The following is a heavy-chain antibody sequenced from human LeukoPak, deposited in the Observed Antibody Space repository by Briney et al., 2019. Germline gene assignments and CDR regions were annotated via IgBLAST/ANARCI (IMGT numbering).Heavy chain of an antibody. CDR1: GYSISSGYY. D-gene: IGHD2-15*01. CDR2: IYHSGST. J-gene: IGHJ4*02. Sequence: SETLSLTCTVSGYSISSGYYWGWIRPPPGKGLEWIGSIYHSGSTYYNPSLKSRVTISVDTSKNQFSLKLSSVTAADTAVYYCARAVGRPVEYWGQGTLVTVSS. V-gene: IGHV4-38-2*02. CDR3: ARAVGRPVEY.